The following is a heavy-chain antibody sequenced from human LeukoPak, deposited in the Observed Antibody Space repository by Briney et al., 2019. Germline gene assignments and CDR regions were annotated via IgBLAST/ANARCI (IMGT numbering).Heavy chain of an antibody. Sequence: GGSLRLSCAASGFSFDDYAMHWARQAPGKGLGWVSLISRDGGSTYYADSVKGRFAISRDNTKSSLYLQMNSLRCEDTALYYCAKDNGPAAGTEIDHWGQGTLVTVS. CDR3: AKDNGPAAGTEIDH. CDR2: ISRDGGST. J-gene: IGHJ4*02. D-gene: IGHD6-13*01. CDR1: GFSFDDYA. V-gene: IGHV3-43*02.